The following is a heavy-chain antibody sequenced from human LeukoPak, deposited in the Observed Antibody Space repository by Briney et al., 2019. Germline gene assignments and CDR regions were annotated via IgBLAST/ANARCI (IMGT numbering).Heavy chain of an antibody. CDR2: VYYSGST. Sequence: SETLSLTCTVSGASIRSSYWSWIRQPPGKGLEWIGFVYYSGSTDYNPSLESRVTISIDTSKNQFSLRLASVTAADTAVYYCVRDQTTTATTGFSLWGQGALVTVSS. V-gene: IGHV4-59*01. J-gene: IGHJ4*02. CDR1: GASIRSSY. CDR3: VRDQTTTATTGFSL. D-gene: IGHD1-1*01.